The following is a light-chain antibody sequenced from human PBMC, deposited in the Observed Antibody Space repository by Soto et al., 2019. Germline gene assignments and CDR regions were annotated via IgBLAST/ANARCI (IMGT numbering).Light chain of an antibody. CDR3: QSYDNSLRAYV. V-gene: IGLV1-40*01. Sequence: QSVLTQPASVSGAPGQTVSISCTGTTSNLGAGYDVHWYRHLPGTAPTLLISDNTNRPSGVPDRFSGSKSGTSASLAISGLQSEDEADYYCQSYDNSLRAYVFGPG. CDR2: DNT. J-gene: IGLJ1*01. CDR1: TSNLGAGYD.